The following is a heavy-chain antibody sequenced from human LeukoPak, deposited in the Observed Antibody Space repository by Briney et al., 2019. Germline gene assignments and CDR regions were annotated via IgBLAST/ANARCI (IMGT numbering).Heavy chain of an antibody. J-gene: IGHJ3*02. CDR2: INPNSGGT. CDR1: GYTFTSYH. Sequence: ASVKVSCKASGYTFTSYHMHWVRQAPGQGLEWMGWINPNSGGTNYAQKFQGRVTMTRDTSISTAYMELSRLRSDDTAVYYCAAVAGLGNAFDIWGQGTMVTVSS. V-gene: IGHV1-2*02. CDR3: AAVAGLGNAFDI. D-gene: IGHD6-19*01.